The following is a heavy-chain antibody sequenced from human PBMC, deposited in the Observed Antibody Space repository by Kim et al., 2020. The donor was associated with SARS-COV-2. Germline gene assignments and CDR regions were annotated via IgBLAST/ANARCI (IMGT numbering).Heavy chain of an antibody. CDR1: GYTFTKYY. J-gene: IGHJ6*02. Sequence: ASVKVSCKASGYTFTKYYIQWVRQAPGQGLQWMGVISPSDGDTIFAQDFQGRVAMTRDTSTNTVYMELSRLRSEDTAVYYCAREGVNMGDLRSYGMDVWGQGTTVSVSS. CDR3: AREGVNMGDLRSYGMDV. D-gene: IGHD3-16*01. V-gene: IGHV1-46*01. CDR2: ISPSDGDT.